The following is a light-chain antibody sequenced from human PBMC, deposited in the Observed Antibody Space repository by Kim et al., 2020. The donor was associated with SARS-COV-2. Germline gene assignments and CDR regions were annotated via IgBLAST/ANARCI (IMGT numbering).Light chain of an antibody. CDR1: QSVSSY. J-gene: IGKJ4*02. Sequence: SSAPCERSTCSCMGSQSVSSYLAWYQHKPRQATRLRIHDASNKATGIPPRFSGSGSGTDFTLTISSLEPEDVAIYYCQQRSNWPPMFGGGTQV. CDR3: QQRSNWPPM. CDR2: DAS. V-gene: IGKV3-11*01.